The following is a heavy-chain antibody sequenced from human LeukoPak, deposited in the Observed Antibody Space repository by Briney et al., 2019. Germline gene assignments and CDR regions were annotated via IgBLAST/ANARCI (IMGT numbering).Heavy chain of an antibody. Sequence: PGRSLRLSCAASGFTFDDYAMHWVRQTPGKGLEWVSGISWNSGSIGYADSVKGRFTISRDNAKNSLYLQMNSLRAEDTAVYYCARDRTMMLYYFDSWGQGTLATVSS. V-gene: IGHV3-9*01. D-gene: IGHD4/OR15-4a*01. CDR2: ISWNSGSI. CDR3: ARDRTMMLYYFDS. CDR1: GFTFDDYA. J-gene: IGHJ4*02.